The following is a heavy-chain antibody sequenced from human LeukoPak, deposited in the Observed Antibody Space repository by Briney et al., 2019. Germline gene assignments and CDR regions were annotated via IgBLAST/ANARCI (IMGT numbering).Heavy chain of an antibody. V-gene: IGHV3-48*01. Sequence: PGGSLRLSCAVSGFTFSSYSMNWVRQSPGKGLECVSYISSSRSTIYYADSVKGRFTISRDNAKNSLYLQMNSLRAEDTAVYYCAREYCSSTSCLYDYWGQGTLVTVSS. D-gene: IGHD2-2*01. CDR3: AREYCSSTSCLYDY. CDR1: GFTFSSYS. J-gene: IGHJ4*02. CDR2: ISSSRSTI.